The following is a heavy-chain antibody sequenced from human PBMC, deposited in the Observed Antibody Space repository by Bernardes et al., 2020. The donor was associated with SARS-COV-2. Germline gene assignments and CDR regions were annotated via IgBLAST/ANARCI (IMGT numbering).Heavy chain of an antibody. J-gene: IGHJ6*02. CDR3: ARDHVVVIISNYYYGMDV. CDR2: TSAYNGNT. CDR1: GYTFTSYG. D-gene: IGHD3-3*01. V-gene: IGHV1-18*01. Sequence: ASVKVSCKASGYTFTSYGISRVRQAPGQGREWMGWTSAYNGNTNYAQKLQGRVTMTTDTSTSTAYMELRSLRSDDTAVYYCARDHVVVIISNYYYGMDVWGQGTTVTVSS.